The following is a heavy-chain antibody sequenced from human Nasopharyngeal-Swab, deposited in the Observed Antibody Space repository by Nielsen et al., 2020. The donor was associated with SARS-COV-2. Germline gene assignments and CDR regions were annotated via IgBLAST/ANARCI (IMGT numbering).Heavy chain of an antibody. CDR1: GFTFSSYG. CDR2: ISYDGSNK. CDR3: TTNGSGQN. D-gene: IGHD1-14*01. J-gene: IGHJ4*02. Sequence: GGSLRLSCAASGFTFSSYGMHWVRQAPGKGLEWVAVISYDGSNKYYADSVKGRFTISRDNSKNTLYLQMNSLKTEDTAVYYCTTNGSGQNWGQGTLVTVSS. V-gene: IGHV3-30*03.